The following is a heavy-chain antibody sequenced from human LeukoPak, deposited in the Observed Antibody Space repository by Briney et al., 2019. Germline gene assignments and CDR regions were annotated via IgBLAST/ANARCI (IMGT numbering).Heavy chain of an antibody. CDR2: IYSGGTT. V-gene: IGHV3-53*01. D-gene: IGHD6-13*01. CDR1: GFTVSSNY. Sequence: PEGSLRLSCAASGFTVSSNYMTWVRQAPGKGLEWVSVIYSGGTTYYADSVKGRFTISRDISKNTLYLQMNSLRADDTAVYYCARLQGNWYIPAWGQGTLVTVSS. J-gene: IGHJ5*02. CDR3: ARLQGNWYIPA.